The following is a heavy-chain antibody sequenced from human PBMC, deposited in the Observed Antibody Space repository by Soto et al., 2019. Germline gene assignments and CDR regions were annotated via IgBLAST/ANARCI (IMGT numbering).Heavy chain of an antibody. J-gene: IGHJ5*02. CDR3: AGQWAAGYGAFDP. Sequence: QVKLQESGPGLVKPSGTLSLTCAVSGGSINSNRWWTWVRQAPGKGLEWIGEIHDGGTTNYNLSLMSRVTLSIDESKNQYSVDMKSVSAADTAVYYCAGQWAAGYGAFDPWGQGILVTGSS. V-gene: IGHV4-4*02. D-gene: IGHD3-9*01. CDR2: IHDGGTT. CDR1: GGSINSNRW.